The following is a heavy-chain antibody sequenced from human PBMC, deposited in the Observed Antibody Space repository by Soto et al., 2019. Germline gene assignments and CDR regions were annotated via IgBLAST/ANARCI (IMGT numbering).Heavy chain of an antibody. CDR1: GYSFTSYW. CDR2: IYPVDSDT. CDR3: ARTSAAGKYYYGMDV. V-gene: IGHV5-51*01. Sequence: EVQLVQSGAEVKKPGESLKISCKGSGYSFTSYWIGWVRQMPGKGLEWMGIIYPVDSDTRYSPSFQGQVTISADKSISTAYRQWSSLKASDTAMYYCARTSAAGKYYYGMDVWGQGTTVTVSS. D-gene: IGHD6-13*01. J-gene: IGHJ6*02.